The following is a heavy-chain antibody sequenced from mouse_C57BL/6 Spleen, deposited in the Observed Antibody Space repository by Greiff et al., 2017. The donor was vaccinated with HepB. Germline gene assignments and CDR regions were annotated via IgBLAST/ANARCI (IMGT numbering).Heavy chain of an antibody. J-gene: IGHJ2*01. V-gene: IGHV5-12*01. Sequence: DVKLVESGGDLVQPGGSLKLSCAASGFTFSDYYMYWVRQTPEKRLEWVAYISNGGGSTYYPDTVKGRFTISRDNAKNTLYLQMSRLKSEDTAMYYCARRGYYGSSYYFDYWGQGTTLTVSS. CDR3: ARRGYYGSSYYFDY. CDR1: GFTFSDYY. CDR2: ISNGGGST. D-gene: IGHD1-1*01.